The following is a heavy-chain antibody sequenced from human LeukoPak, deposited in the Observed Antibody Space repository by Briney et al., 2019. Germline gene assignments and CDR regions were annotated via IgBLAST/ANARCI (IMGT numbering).Heavy chain of an antibody. CDR2: IKSKTDGGTT. J-gene: IGHJ4*02. D-gene: IGHD7-27*01. CDR3: TTDILFTGGIAIDY. Sequence: GGSLRLSCAASGFTFSNAWMSWVRQAPGKGLEWVGRIKSKTDGGTTDYAAPVKGRFTISRDDSKNTLYLQMNSLKTEDTAVYYCTTDILFTGGIAIDYWGQGTLVTVSP. V-gene: IGHV3-15*01. CDR1: GFTFSNAW.